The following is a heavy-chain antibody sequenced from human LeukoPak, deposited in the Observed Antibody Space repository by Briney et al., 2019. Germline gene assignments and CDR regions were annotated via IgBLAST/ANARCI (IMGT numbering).Heavy chain of an antibody. CDR1: GGSISSYY. V-gene: IGHV4-59*01. CDR2: IYHSGST. CDR3: ARDRDSSGYYYAFDY. D-gene: IGHD3-22*01. Sequence: SETLSLTCTVSGGSISSYYWSWNRQPPGKGLEWIGYIYHSGSTNYNPSLESRVTISVDTSKNQFSLKLSSVTAADTAVYYCARDRDSSGYYYAFDYWGQGTLVTVSS. J-gene: IGHJ4*02.